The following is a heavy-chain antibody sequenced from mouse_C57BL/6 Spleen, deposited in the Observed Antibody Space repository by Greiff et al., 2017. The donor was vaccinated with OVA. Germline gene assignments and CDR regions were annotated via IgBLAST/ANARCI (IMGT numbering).Heavy chain of an antibody. CDR3: ARSGEDYFDD. V-gene: IGHV1-82*01. Sequence: QVQLQQSGPELVKPGASVKISCKASGYAFSSSWMNWVKQRPGKGLEWIGRIYPGDGDTNYNGKFKGKATLTADKSSSTAYMQLSSLTSEDSAVYFCARSGEDYFDDWGQGTTLTVSS. CDR2: IYPGDGDT. CDR1: GYAFSSSW. D-gene: IGHD3-1*01. J-gene: IGHJ2*01.